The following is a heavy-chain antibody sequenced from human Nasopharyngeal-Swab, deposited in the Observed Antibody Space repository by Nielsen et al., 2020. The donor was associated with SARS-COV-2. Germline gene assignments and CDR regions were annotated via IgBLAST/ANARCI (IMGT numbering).Heavy chain of an antibody. J-gene: IGHJ6*03. Sequence: ASVKVSCKASGCTFTCYYMHWVRQAPGQGLEWMGRINPNSGGTNYAQKFQGRVTMTRDTSISTAYMELSRLRSDDTAVYYCARGPDSSGYNYYYYYMDVWGKGTTVTVSS. D-gene: IGHD3-22*01. CDR1: GCTFTCYY. CDR3: ARGPDSSGYNYYYYYMDV. CDR2: INPNSGGT. V-gene: IGHV1-2*06.